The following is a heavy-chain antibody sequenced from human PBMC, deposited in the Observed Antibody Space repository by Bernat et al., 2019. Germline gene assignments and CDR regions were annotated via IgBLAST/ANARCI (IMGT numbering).Heavy chain of an antibody. J-gene: IGHJ4*02. Sequence: EVQVVESGGGLVQPGGSLRLSCAASGFTFSNYWMHWVRQAPGKGLVWVSRIDTDGSRTNYAASVKGRFTISRDNSKNTLYLQMNSLSAEDTAVYYCVREWGSFYGSGTYSYYFDYWGQGTLVTVSS. CDR2: IDTDGSRT. D-gene: IGHD3-10*01. CDR1: GFTFSNYW. V-gene: IGHV3-74*01. CDR3: VREWGSFYGSGTYSYYFDY.